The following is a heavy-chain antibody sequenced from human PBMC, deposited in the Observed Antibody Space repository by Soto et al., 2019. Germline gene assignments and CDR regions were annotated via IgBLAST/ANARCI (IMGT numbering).Heavy chain of an antibody. V-gene: IGHV4-31*03. CDR3: ARDRVFQV. D-gene: IGHD2-21*01. Sequence: PSETLSLTCTVSGDSIARGAHYWTWIRQHPGKGLEWIGYIFVDGITNYNPSLQSRVVISLDTSKNQFSLMLSSVTVADTAVYYCARDRVFQVWGQGTTVTVSS. J-gene: IGHJ6*02. CDR2: IFVDGIT. CDR1: GDSIARGAHY.